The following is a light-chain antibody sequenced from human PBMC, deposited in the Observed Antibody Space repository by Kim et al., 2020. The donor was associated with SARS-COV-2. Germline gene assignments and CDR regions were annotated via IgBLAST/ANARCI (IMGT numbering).Light chain of an antibody. J-gene: IGKJ2*01. CDR2: DTS. CDR3: QQRDDWPPVYT. CDR1: QPVTTY. Sequence: ETVLTQSPATLSLSPGERATLSCRASQPVTTYLAWYQQKPGQAPRLLIYDTSNRASGTPARFSGSGSGTDFTLTISSLEPEDFAVYYCQQRDDWPPVYTFGQGTKLEIK. V-gene: IGKV3-11*01.